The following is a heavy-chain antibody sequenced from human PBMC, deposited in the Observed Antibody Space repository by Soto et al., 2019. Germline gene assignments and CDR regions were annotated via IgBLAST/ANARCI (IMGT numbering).Heavy chain of an antibody. CDR1: GFSLSTSGVG. D-gene: IGHD3-3*01. V-gene: IGHV2-5*02. CDR3: AHRGSPTVRGLLEWTGRRTKNWFDP. CDR2: IYWDDDK. J-gene: IGHJ5*02. Sequence: QITLKESGPTLVKPTQTLTLTCTFSGFSLSTSGVGVGWIRQPPGKALEWLALIYWDDDKRYSPSLKSRLTITKDTSKNQVVLTMTNMDPVDTATYYCAHRGSPTVRGLLEWTGRRTKNWFDPWGQGTLVTVSS.